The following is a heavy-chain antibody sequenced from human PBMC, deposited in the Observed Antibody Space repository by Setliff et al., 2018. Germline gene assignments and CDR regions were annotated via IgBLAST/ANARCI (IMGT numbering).Heavy chain of an antibody. V-gene: IGHV4-4*07. CDR1: GGSISNYY. CDR3: AGKGISALSGAFDM. CDR2: IYTSGST. D-gene: IGHD1-26*01. Sequence: SETLSLTCTVSGGSISNYYWSWIRQPAGKGLEWIGRIYTSGSTNYNPSLKSRATMSVDTSKNQFSLKLSSVTAADTAVYYCAGKGISALSGAFDMWGQGTMVTVSS. J-gene: IGHJ3*02.